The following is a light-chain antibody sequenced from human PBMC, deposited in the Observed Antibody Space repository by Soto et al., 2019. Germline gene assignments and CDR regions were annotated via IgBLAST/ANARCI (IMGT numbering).Light chain of an antibody. CDR1: QSVSSSY. V-gene: IGKV3D-20*02. J-gene: IGKJ4*01. CDR3: QQRGNWPLT. Sequence: EIVLTQSPATLSLSPGERATLSCGASQSVSSSYVAWYQQKPGLAPRLLIYDASSRATGIPDRFSGSGSGTDFTLTISSLEPEDFAVYYCQQRGNWPLTFGGGTKVEIK. CDR2: DAS.